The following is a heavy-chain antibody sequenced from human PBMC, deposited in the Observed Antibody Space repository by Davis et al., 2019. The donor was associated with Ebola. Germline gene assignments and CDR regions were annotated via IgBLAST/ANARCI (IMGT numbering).Heavy chain of an antibody. Sequence: PGGSLRLSCAASGFTFSDYYMSWIRQAPGKGLEWVSYISSSSSYTNYADSVKGRFTISRDNSKNTLYLQMNSLRAEDTAVYYCARDPLRFLEWPSYYMDVWGKGTTVTVSS. CDR2: ISSSSSYT. CDR3: ARDPLRFLEWPSYYMDV. CDR1: GFTFSDYY. V-gene: IGHV3-11*06. J-gene: IGHJ6*03. D-gene: IGHD3-3*01.